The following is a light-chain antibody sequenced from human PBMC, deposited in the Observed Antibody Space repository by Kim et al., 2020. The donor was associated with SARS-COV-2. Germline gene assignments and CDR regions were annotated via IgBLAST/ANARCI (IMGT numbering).Light chain of an antibody. Sequence: WMARCCTGTGRDGGGDNDVSWGQQYPGKAPKLRMYDVSKRPSGVSNRFSGCKSGNTASLTISGLQAEDEADYYCGSYTSSSTLIFGGGTKVTVL. J-gene: IGLJ2*01. CDR3: GSYTSSSTLI. CDR2: DVS. V-gene: IGLV2-14*04. CDR1: GRDGGGDND.